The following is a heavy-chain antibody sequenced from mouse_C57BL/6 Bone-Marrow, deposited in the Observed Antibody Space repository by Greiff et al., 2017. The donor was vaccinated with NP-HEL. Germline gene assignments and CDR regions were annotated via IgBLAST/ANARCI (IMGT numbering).Heavy chain of an antibody. J-gene: IGHJ4*01. V-gene: IGHV2-6*01. CDR3: ASDQPYYYAMDY. D-gene: IGHD6-1*01. CDR1: GFSLTSYG. CDR2: IWGVGST. Sequence: VMLVESGPGLVAPSQSLSITCTVSGFSLTSYGVDWVRQSPGKGLEWLVVIWGVGSTNYNSALKSRLSISKDNSKSQVFLKMNSLQTDDTAMYYCASDQPYYYAMDYWGQGTSVTVSS.